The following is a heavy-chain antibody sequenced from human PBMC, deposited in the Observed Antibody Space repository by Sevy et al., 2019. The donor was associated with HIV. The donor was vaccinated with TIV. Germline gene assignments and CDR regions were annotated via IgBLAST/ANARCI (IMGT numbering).Heavy chain of an antibody. CDR1: GFTFSSYS. Sequence: GGSLRLSCAASGFTFSSYSMNWVRQAPGKGLEWVSSISSSSSYIYYADSVKGRFTISRDNAKNSLYLQMNSLEAEDTAVNYCARDSPYSSSSGDYFDYWGQGTLVTVSS. D-gene: IGHD6-6*01. J-gene: IGHJ4*02. CDR3: ARDSPYSSSSGDYFDY. CDR2: ISSSSSYI. V-gene: IGHV3-21*01.